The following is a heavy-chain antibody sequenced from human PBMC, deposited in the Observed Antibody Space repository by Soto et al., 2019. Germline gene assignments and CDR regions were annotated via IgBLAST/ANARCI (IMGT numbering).Heavy chain of an antibody. CDR3: GRCRTDSYAMDV. V-gene: IGHV1-18*01. CDR1: GYSFTSYG. CDR2: ISPYSGRT. J-gene: IGHJ6*02. Sequence: ASVKVSCKASGYSFTSYGIAWARQAPGQGPEWMGWISPYSGRTNYAQNVKGRVVMTTEISTNTVYLELRSLRSDDTAVYYCGRCRTDSYAMDVWGQGTTVTVSS.